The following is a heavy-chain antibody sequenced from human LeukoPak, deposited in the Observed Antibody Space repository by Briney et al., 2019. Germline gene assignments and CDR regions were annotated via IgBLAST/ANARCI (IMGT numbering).Heavy chain of an antibody. CDR1: GGSISSSSYY. CDR3: ARCPYDYGDFGFDY. D-gene: IGHD4-17*01. CDR2: IYYSGST. V-gene: IGHV4-39*01. Sequence: SETLSLTCTVSGGSISSSSYYWGWIRQPPGKGLEWIGSIYYSGSTYYNPSLKSRVTISVHTSKNQFSLKLSSVTAADTAVYYCARCPYDYGDFGFDYWGQGTLVTVSS. J-gene: IGHJ4*02.